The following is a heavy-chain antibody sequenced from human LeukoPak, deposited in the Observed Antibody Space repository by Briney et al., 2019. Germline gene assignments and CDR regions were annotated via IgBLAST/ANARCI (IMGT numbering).Heavy chain of an antibody. J-gene: IGHJ5*02. V-gene: IGHV3-7*03. Sequence: GGSLRLSCAASGFTFSNSWMSWVRQAPGKGLEWVANIKEDGSEKYYVDCVEGRFTISRDNAKNSLYLQMNSLGAEDTAVYYCARDESWGQGTLVTVSS. CDR1: GFTFSNSW. CDR3: ARDES. CDR2: IKEDGSEK.